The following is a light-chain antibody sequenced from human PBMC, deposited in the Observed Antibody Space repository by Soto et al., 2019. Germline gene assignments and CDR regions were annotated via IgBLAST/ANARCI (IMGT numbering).Light chain of an antibody. J-gene: IGLJ1*01. V-gene: IGLV2-8*01. CDR2: EVS. Sequence: QSVLTQPPSASGSTGQSVTISCTGTSSDVGGSNYVSWYQQHPGKAPQLMIYEVSKRPSGVPDRFSGSKSGNTASLTVSGLQAEDEADYYCSSYAGSNNYVFGTGTKVTVL. CDR1: SSDVGGSNY. CDR3: SSYAGSNNYV.